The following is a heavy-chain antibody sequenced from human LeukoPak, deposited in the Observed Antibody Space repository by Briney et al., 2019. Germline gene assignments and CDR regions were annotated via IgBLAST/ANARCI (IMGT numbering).Heavy chain of an antibody. CDR2: IRYDGSNK. CDR3: ARDRGSGSGDAFDI. V-gene: IGHV3-30*02. Sequence: GESLRLSCAASGFTFSSYGMHWVRQAPGKGLEWVAFIRYDGSNKYYADSVKGRFTISRDNSKNTLYLQMNSLRAEDTAVYYCARDRGSGSGDAFDIWGQGTMVTLSS. CDR1: GFTFSSYG. J-gene: IGHJ3*02. D-gene: IGHD3-10*01.